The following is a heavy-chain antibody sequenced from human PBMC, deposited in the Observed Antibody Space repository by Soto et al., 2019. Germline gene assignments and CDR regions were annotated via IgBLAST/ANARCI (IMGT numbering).Heavy chain of an antibody. V-gene: IGHV4-31*02. CDR3: ARDNLAMRAPGGFDH. J-gene: IGHJ4*02. CDR1: GDSINSGGYH. Sequence: SETLSLTCIVSGDSINSGGYHWAWIRQPPGKGLEWIGDVNYSGGTYYSPSLNSRVTISVDTSKRQFSLRLSSVTAADTAVYYCARDNLAMRAPGGFDHWGQGTLVTVSS. CDR2: VNYSGGT. D-gene: IGHD3-16*01.